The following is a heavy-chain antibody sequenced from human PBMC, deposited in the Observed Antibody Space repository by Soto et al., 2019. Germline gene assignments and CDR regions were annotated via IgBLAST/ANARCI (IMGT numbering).Heavy chain of an antibody. Sequence: GGSLRLSCVASGFTFSSYAMSWVRQAPGKGLEWVSAISGSGGSTYYADSVKGRFTISRDNSKNTLYLQMNSLRAEDTAVYYCAKAYGDYPTFDYWGQGTLVTVSS. J-gene: IGHJ4*02. CDR1: GFTFSSYA. CDR2: ISGSGGST. V-gene: IGHV3-23*01. CDR3: AKAYGDYPTFDY. D-gene: IGHD4-17*01.